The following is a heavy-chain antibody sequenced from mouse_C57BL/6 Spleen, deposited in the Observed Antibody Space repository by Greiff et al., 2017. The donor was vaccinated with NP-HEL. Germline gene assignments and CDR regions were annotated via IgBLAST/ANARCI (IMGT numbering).Heavy chain of an antibody. V-gene: IGHV1-69*01. CDR3: ARLGYYGSSYGFAY. CDR1: GYTFTSYW. D-gene: IGHD1-1*01. CDR2: IDPSDSYT. J-gene: IGHJ3*01. Sequence: VQLQQPGAELVMPGASVKLSCKASGYTFTSYWMHWVKQRPGQGLEWIGEIDPSDSYTNYNQKFKGKSTLTVDKSSSTAYMQLSSLTSEDSAVYYCARLGYYGSSYGFAYWGQGTLVTVSA.